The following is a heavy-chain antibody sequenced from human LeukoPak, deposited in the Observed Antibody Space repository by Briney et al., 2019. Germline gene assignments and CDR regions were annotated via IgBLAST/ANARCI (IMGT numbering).Heavy chain of an antibody. V-gene: IGHV3-66*01. D-gene: IGHD2-15*01. Sequence: GGSLRLSCAASGFTVSSNYMSWVRQAPGKGLEWVSVIYSGGSTYYADPVKGRFTISRDNSKNTLYLQMNSLRVEDTAVYYCARGCGGSCYSGVYWGQGTTVTVSS. J-gene: IGHJ4*02. CDR1: GFTVSSNY. CDR3: ARGCGGSCYSGVY. CDR2: IYSGGST.